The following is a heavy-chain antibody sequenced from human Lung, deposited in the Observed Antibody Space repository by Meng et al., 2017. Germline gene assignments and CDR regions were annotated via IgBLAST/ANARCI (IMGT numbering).Heavy chain of an antibody. D-gene: IGHD1-1*01. V-gene: IGHV3-74*01. Sequence: VQWGESVGGLGPPGGFLVISCAALGFTCPKQWMHWVRQGPGKGLVWVSRINRDGTKPTYADSVKGRFTISRDNAKNTLYLQMNNLRAEDTAFYYCTNDRLNHWGQGALVTVSS. J-gene: IGHJ1*01. CDR2: INRDGTKP. CDR1: GFTCPKQW. CDR3: TNDRLNH.